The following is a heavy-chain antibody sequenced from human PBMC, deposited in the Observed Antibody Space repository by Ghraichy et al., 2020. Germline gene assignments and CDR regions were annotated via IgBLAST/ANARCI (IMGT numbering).Heavy chain of an antibody. J-gene: IGHJ6*02. CDR1: GFTVSINY. V-gene: IGHV3-53*01. D-gene: IGHD1-20*01. CDR3: ARHVTGYYYYGMDV. Sequence: LTCAASGFTVSINYMSWVRQAPGKGLEWVSVIYSGGRAYYADSVKGRFTISRDNSKNTLSLQMNSLRAEDTVVYYCARHVTGYYYYGMDVWGQGTTVTVSS. CDR2: IYSGGRA.